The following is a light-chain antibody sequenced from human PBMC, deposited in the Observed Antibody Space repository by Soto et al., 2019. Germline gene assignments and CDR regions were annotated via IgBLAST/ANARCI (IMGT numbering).Light chain of an antibody. CDR2: GAS. CDR1: QSVSSSY. Sequence: ETVLTQSPGTLSLSPGERATLSCRASQSVSSSYLAWYQQKPGQAPRLLIYGASSRATGIPDSFSGSGSATDFTLPISRLQPEDFAAYYCQQYGSSPPITFGQGTRLEIK. V-gene: IGKV3-20*01. CDR3: QQYGSSPPIT. J-gene: IGKJ5*01.